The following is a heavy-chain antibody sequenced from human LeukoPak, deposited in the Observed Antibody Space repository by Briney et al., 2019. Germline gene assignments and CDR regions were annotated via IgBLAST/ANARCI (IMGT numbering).Heavy chain of an antibody. CDR1: GGSISSSGYY. V-gene: IGHV4-39*01. CDR3: ARGIGIVVVPAALYYFDY. CDR2: IYYSGST. D-gene: IGHD2-2*01. J-gene: IGHJ4*02. Sequence: PSETLSLTCTVSGGSISSSGYYWGWIRQPPGKGLEWIGSIYYSGSTFYNTSLKSRVTISVDTSKNQFSLKLSSVTAADTAVYYCARGIGIVVVPAALYYFDYWGQGTLVTVSS.